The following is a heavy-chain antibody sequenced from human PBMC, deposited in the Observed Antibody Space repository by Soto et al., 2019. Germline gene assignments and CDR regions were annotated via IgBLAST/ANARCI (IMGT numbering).Heavy chain of an antibody. Sequence: GGSLRLSCAASGFTFSSYNMNWVRQAPGKGLEWVAYITISSSTIYYADSVKGRFTISRDNAKNSLYLQMNSLRDEDTAVYYCARDFLREYTYYYFDYWGLGTLVTVSS. D-gene: IGHD5-18*01. V-gene: IGHV3-48*02. J-gene: IGHJ4*02. CDR3: ARDFLREYTYYYFDY. CDR2: ITISSSTI. CDR1: GFTFSSYN.